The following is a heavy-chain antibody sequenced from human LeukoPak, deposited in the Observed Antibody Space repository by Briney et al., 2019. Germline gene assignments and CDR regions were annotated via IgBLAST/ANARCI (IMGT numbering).Heavy chain of an antibody. V-gene: IGHV4-59*08. CDR2: IYYSGST. J-gene: IGHJ4*02. D-gene: IGHD3-10*01. CDR1: GGSISSYY. Sequence: KPSETLSLTCTVSGGSISSYYWSWIRQPPGKGLEWIGYIYYSGSTNYNPSLKSRVTISVDTSRTQFSLKLSSVTAADTAVYYCARGPLYGSASYYFDYWGQGTLVTVSS. CDR3: ARGPLYGSASYYFDY.